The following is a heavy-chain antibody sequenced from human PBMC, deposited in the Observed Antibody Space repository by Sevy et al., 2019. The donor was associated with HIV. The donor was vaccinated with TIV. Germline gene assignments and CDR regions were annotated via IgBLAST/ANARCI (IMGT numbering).Heavy chain of an antibody. D-gene: IGHD5-12*01. CDR3: ASPGGYSGYDPFDY. CDR1: GFTFSSYA. Sequence: GGSLRLSCAASGFTFSSYAMHWVRQAPGKGLEWVAVISYDGSNKYYAHSVKGRFTISRDNSNNTLYLQMNSLRAEDTAVYYCASPGGYSGYDPFDYWGQGTLVTVSS. V-gene: IGHV3-30-3*01. J-gene: IGHJ4*02. CDR2: ISYDGSNK.